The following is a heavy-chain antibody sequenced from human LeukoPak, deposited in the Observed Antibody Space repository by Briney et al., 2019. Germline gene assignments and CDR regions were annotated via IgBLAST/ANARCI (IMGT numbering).Heavy chain of an antibody. D-gene: IGHD3-10*01. CDR3: ARARVPGELNY. CDR2: ISNSGSSK. J-gene: IGHJ4*02. CDR1: GFTFSCCE. V-gene: IGHV3-48*03. Sequence: GGSLRLSCAASGFTFSCCEMNWVRQAPGKGLEWLSYISNSGSSKYYADSVRGRFTISRDNAKNSLYLQMNSLRAEDTAVYYCARARVPGELNYWGQGTLVTVSS.